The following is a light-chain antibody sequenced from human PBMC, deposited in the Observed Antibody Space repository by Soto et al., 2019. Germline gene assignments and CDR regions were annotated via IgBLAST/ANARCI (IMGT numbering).Light chain of an antibody. CDR2: HAS. V-gene: IGKV1-33*01. CDR1: QNITNN. J-gene: IGKJ3*01. Sequence: DIQMTQSPSSLSASIGDRVTITCQASQNITNNLSWYQQKPGKAPNLLIYHASKLAKGVTSRFSGSGSGTDFTFTISSLQPEDIATYFCQQYENLPRFIFGPGTKVDIK. CDR3: QQYENLPRFI.